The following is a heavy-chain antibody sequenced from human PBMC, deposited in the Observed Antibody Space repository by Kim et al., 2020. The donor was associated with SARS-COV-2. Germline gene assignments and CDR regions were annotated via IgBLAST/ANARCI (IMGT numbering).Heavy chain of an antibody. Sequence: GGSLRLSCTASGFTFSHYAIHWVRQGPGKGLEWVAVISYDGINKYYTDSVKGRFTISRDDSKNTLFLQMNSLRAEDTAVYYCARSRGGSAIVPASIDYWGQGTLVTVSS. V-gene: IGHV3-30-3*01. CDR3: ARSRGGSAIVPASIDY. J-gene: IGHJ4*02. CDR1: GFTFSHYA. CDR2: ISYDGINK. D-gene: IGHD2-2*01.